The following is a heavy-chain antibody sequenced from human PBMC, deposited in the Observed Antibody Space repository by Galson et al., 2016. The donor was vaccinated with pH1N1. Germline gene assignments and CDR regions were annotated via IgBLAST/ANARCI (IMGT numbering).Heavy chain of an antibody. D-gene: IGHD1-14*01. CDR1: GFTLGDFY. Sequence: SLRLSCAASGFTLGDFYMDWFRQAPGKGLEWVGRITKRPEGYTTQDAASVKGRFIISRDDSKHLLFLQMNSLQTEDTAVYYCTRENHHKFDYWGQGTLVTVSS. V-gene: IGHV3-72*01. J-gene: IGHJ4*02. CDR3: TRENHHKFDY. CDR2: ITKRPEGYTT.